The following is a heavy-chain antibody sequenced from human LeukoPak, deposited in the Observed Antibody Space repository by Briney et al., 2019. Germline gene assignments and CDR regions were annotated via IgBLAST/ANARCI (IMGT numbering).Heavy chain of an antibody. V-gene: IGHV3-30*18. Sequence: GGSLRLSCAASGFTFSNYGMHWVRQAPGKGLEWVAVISYDGSNKYYADSVKGRFTISRDNSKNTLYLQMNSLRAEDTAVYYCAKDPRDGYNGNYFDYWGQGTLVTVSS. CDR1: GFTFSNYG. CDR2: ISYDGSNK. J-gene: IGHJ4*02. CDR3: AKDPRDGYNGNYFDY. D-gene: IGHD5-24*01.